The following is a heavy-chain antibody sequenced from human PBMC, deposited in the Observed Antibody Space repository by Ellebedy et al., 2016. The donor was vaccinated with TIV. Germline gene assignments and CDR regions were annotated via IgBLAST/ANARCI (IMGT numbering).Heavy chain of an antibody. J-gene: IGHJ5*02. CDR2: IKQDGSEK. V-gene: IGHV3-7*01. D-gene: IGHD3-10*01. Sequence: GESLKISXAASGFTFSSYWMSWVRQAPGKGLEWVANIKQDGSEKYYVDSVKGRFTISRDNAKNSLYLQMNSLRAEDTAVYYCAKNRVRGVVISWGQGTLVTVSS. CDR1: GFTFSSYW. CDR3: AKNRVRGVVIS.